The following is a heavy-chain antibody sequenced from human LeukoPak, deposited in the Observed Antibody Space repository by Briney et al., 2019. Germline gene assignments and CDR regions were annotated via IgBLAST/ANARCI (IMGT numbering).Heavy chain of an antibody. V-gene: IGHV3-7*01. D-gene: IGHD5-12*01. CDR2: IRADGGEI. CDR1: GFSFSTSW. Sequence: GGSLRLSCEASGFSFSTSWMTWVRQAPGKGLEWVANIRADGGEIYYVDSVKGRFIISRDNAKNSLHLQMSSLRVEDTAVYYCMDLGHSDWGQGTLVTVSS. J-gene: IGHJ4*02. CDR3: MDLGHSD.